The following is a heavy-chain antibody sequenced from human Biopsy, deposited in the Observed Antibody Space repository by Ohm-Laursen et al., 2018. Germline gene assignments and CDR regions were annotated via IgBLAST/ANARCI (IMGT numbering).Heavy chain of an antibody. J-gene: IGHJ4*02. V-gene: IGHV3-33*03. D-gene: IGHD5-12*01. CDR3: ASPTFYASGYIDVGYGY. CDR2: IWYDGSKK. Sequence: SLRSSCSASGLSFSTYGMHWVRQAPGKGLEWVAVIWYDGSKKYYADSVKGRFTISRGNAKNSLYLQMSSLRAEDTAVYFCASPTFYASGYIDVGYGYWGQGTLVTVSS. CDR1: GLSFSTYG.